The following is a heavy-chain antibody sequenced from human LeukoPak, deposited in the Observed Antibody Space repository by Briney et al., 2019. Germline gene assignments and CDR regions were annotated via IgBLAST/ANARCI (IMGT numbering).Heavy chain of an antibody. D-gene: IGHD3-10*01. Sequence: PGGSLRLSCAASGFTFSSYSMNWVRQAPGQGLKWVSYISSSSSTIYYADPVKGRFTISRDNAKNSLYLQMNSLRAEDTAVYYCARLGLLWFGELSPFDIWGQGTMVTVSS. CDR2: ISSSSSTI. CDR1: GFTFSSYS. J-gene: IGHJ3*02. CDR3: ARLGLLWFGELSPFDI. V-gene: IGHV3-48*01.